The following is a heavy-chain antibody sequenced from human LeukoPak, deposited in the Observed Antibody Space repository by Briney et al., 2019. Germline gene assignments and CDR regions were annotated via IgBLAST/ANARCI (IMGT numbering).Heavy chain of an antibody. CDR2: ISSSSSYI. D-gene: IGHD6-13*01. CDR1: GFTFSSYS. V-gene: IGHV3-21*01. CDR3: ARARVISLAAAGPDY. Sequence: GGSLRLSCAASGFTFSSYSMSWVRQAPGKGLEWVASISSSSSYIYYADSVKGRLTISRDNAKHSPYLQMNSLRAEDTAVYYCARARVISLAAAGPDYWGQGTLVTVSS. J-gene: IGHJ4*02.